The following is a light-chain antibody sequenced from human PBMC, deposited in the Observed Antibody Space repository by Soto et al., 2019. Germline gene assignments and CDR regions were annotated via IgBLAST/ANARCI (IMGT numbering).Light chain of an antibody. V-gene: IGLV2-14*01. CDR3: CSYTSSTSAV. CDR1: SSHVGRYNY. Sequence: QSALTQPASVSGSPGQSITISCTGTSSHVGRYNYVSWFQQHPGKAPKLMIFEVSTRPSGVSNRFSGSKSGNTASLTISGLQIEDEADYYCCSYTSSTSAVFGGGTKLTVL. CDR2: EVS. J-gene: IGLJ2*01.